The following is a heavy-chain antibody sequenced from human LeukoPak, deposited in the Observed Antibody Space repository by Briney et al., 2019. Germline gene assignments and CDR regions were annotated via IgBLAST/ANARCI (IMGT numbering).Heavy chain of an antibody. Sequence: PGGSLRLSCAASGFTFSSYEMNWVRQAPGKGLEWVSYISSSGSTIYYADSVKGRFTISRDNAKNSLYLQLNSLRAEDTAVYYCATDDYGALDYWGQGALVTVSS. D-gene: IGHD4-17*01. CDR2: ISSSGSTI. V-gene: IGHV3-48*03. J-gene: IGHJ4*02. CDR1: GFTFSSYE. CDR3: ATDDYGALDY.